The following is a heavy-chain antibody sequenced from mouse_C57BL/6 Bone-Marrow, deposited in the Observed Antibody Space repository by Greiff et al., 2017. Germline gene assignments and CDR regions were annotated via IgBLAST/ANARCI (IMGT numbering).Heavy chain of an antibody. V-gene: IGHV5-6*02. CDR2: ISSGGSYT. CDR1: GFTFSSYG. Sequence: EVKLVESGGDLVKPGGSLKLSCAASGFTFSSYGMSWVRQTPDQRLEWVATISSGGSYTYYPDSVKGRFTISRDNATNTPYLQMSSLKSEDTAMYYCASPAHYYGSSRYAMDYWGQGTSVTVSS. J-gene: IGHJ4*01. CDR3: ASPAHYYGSSRYAMDY. D-gene: IGHD1-1*01.